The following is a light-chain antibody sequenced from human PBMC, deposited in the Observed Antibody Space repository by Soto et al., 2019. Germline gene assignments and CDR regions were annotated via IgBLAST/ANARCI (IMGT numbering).Light chain of an antibody. V-gene: IGLV1-44*01. CDR2: SNN. CDR3: AAWDDSLNGYYV. Sequence: QSVLTQPPSASGTPGQRVTISCSGSSSNIGSNTVNWYQQLPGTAPKLLIYSNNQRPSGAPDRVSGSKSGTSASLAISGLQSEDEADYYCAAWDDSLNGYYVFGTGTKVTV. J-gene: IGLJ1*01. CDR1: SSNIGSNT.